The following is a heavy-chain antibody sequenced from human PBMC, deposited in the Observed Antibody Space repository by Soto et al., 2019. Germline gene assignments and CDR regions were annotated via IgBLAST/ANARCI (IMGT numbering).Heavy chain of an antibody. V-gene: IGHV3-30*18. Sequence: QVQLVESGGGVVQPGRSLRLSCAASGFTFSSYGMHWVRQAPGKGLEWVAVISYDGSNKYYAESVKGRFTISRDNSKNTLYLQMNSLRAEDTAVYYCAKGTPYYYYGMDVWGQGTTVTVSS. CDR3: AKGTPYYYYGMDV. J-gene: IGHJ6*02. CDR1: GFTFSSYG. CDR2: ISYDGSNK. D-gene: IGHD2-2*01.